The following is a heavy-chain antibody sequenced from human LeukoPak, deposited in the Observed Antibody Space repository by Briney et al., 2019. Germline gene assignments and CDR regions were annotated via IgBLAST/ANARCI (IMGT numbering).Heavy chain of an antibody. CDR3: TTRSPARYCSDGACYSSADY. V-gene: IGHV3-15*07. D-gene: IGHD2-15*01. Sequence: PGGSLRLSCAASGFTFSSYWMNWVRQAPGKGLEWVGHIKSKVDGGTPDYVAPVKGRFTISRDDSRNTLYLQMSSLNTDDTAVYYCTTRSPARYCSDGACYSSADYWGQGTLVTVSS. CDR1: GFTFSSYW. CDR2: IKSKVDGGTP. J-gene: IGHJ4*02.